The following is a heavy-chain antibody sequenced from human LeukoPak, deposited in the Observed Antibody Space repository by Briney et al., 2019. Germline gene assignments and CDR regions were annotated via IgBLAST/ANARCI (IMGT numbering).Heavy chain of an antibody. CDR2: INRDGSDT. CDR1: GFTFSGYW. Sequence: GGSLRLSCAASGFTFSGYWMSWVRQAPGKGLEWVANINRDGSDTQYVDSVKGRFTISRDNAKNSLYLQMNSLRAEDTAVYYCARFSRSSYGYWGQGSLVTV. D-gene: IGHD6-13*01. V-gene: IGHV3-7*01. CDR3: ARFSRSSYGY. J-gene: IGHJ4*02.